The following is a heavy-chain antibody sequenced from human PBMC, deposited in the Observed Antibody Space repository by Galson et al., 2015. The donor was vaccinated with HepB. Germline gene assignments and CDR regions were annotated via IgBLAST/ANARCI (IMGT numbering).Heavy chain of an antibody. CDR2: IWYDGSNK. J-gene: IGHJ6*03. CDR3: ARRSTVDYYYYYMDV. CDR1: GFTFSSYG. Sequence: SLRLSCAASGFTFSSYGMHWVRQAPGKGLEWVAVIWYDGSNKYYADSVKGRFTISRDNSKNTLYLQMNSLRAEDTAVYYCARRSTVDYYYYYMDVCGKGTTVTVSS. D-gene: IGHD4-17*01. V-gene: IGHV3-33*01.